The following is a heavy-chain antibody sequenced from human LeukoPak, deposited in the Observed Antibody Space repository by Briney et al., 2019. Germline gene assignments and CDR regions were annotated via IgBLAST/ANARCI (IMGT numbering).Heavy chain of an antibody. CDR2: TYYRSKWYN. CDR1: GDSVSSNSVA. D-gene: IGHD3-10*01. J-gene: IGHJ3*01. V-gene: IGHV6-1*01. Sequence: SQTLSLTCAISGDSVSSNSVAWNWIRQSPSRGLEWLGRTYYRSKWYNEYAASVKSRITINPDTSKNQLSLQLNSVTPEDTAVYYCARGYPMVRGINAFDVWGRGTMVTVSS. CDR3: ARGYPMVRGINAFDV.